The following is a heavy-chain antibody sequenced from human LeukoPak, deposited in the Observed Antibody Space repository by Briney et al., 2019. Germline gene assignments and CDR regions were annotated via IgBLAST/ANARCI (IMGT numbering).Heavy chain of an antibody. CDR3: ARDRGLHGSGSYNWFDP. D-gene: IGHD3-10*01. CDR1: GYTFTSYG. CDR2: ISAYNGNT. J-gene: IGHJ5*02. Sequence: ASVKVSCKASGYTFTSYGISWVRQAPGQGLEWMGWISAYNGNTNYAQKLQGRVTMTTDTSTSTAYMELRSLRSDDTAVYYCARDRGLHGSGSYNWFDPWGQGTLVTVSS. V-gene: IGHV1-18*01.